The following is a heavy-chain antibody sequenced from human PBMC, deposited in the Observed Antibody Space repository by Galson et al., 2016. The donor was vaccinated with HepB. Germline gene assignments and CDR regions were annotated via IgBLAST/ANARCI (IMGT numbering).Heavy chain of an antibody. V-gene: IGHV1-69*06. CDR3: ARDIGYCSSTICPGDGMDV. CDR1: GYTFSNYA. CDR2: IIPLFDTP. D-gene: IGHD2-2*01. Sequence: SVKVSCKASGYTFSNYAISWVRQAPGQGLEWMGGIIPLFDTPDYAQSFQGRVTITADKSTSTAYMELSTLRSEDTGVYCCARDIGYCSSTICPGDGMDVWGQGTTVTVSS. J-gene: IGHJ6*02.